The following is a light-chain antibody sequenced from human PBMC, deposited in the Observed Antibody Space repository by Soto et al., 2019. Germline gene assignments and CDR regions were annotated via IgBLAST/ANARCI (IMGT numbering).Light chain of an antibody. V-gene: IGKV3D-20*02. Sequence: EIVLTQSPGTLSLSPGERATLSCRASQSVSNNYLAWYQQKPGQAPRLLIYDASNRATGIPARFSGSGSGADFTLTISSLDPEDFAIYYCQQRANWPLTFGGGTKVDIK. CDR3: QQRANWPLT. CDR1: QSVSNNY. CDR2: DAS. J-gene: IGKJ4*01.